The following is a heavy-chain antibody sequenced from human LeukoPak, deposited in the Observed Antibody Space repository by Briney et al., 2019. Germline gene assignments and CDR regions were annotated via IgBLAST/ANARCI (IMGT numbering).Heavy chain of an antibody. CDR2: ISYDGSNK. D-gene: IGHD6-19*01. CDR1: GFTFSSYW. V-gene: IGHV3-30*18. Sequence: GGSLRLSCVASGFTFSSYWMSWVRQAPGKGLEWVAVISYDGSNKYYADPVKGRFTISRDNSKNTLYLQMNSLRPEDRAVYYCAKDWLAVAGFDYWGQGTLVTVSS. J-gene: IGHJ4*02. CDR3: AKDWLAVAGFDY.